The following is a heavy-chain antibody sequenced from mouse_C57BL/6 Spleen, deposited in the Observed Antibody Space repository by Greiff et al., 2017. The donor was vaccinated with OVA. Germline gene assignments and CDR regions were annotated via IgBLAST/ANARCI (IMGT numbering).Heavy chain of an antibody. CDR1: GYTFTDYY. D-gene: IGHD2-5*01. J-gene: IGHJ2*01. CDR3: AEDYSNYMDY. V-gene: IGHV1-19*01. CDR2: INPYNGGT. Sequence: VQLKESGPVLVKPGASVKMSCKASGYTFTDYYMNWVKQSHGKSLEWIGVINPYNGGTSYNQKFKGKATLTVDKSSSTAYMELNSLTSEDAAVYCCAEDYSNYMDYWGQGTTLTVSS.